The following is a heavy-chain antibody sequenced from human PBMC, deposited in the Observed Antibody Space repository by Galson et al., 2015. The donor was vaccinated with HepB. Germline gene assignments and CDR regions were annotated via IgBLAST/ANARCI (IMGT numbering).Heavy chain of an antibody. Sequence: SLRLSCAASGFTFSSYAMHWVRQAPGKGLEWVAVISYDGSNKYYADSVKGRFTISRDNSKNTLYLQMNSLRAEDTAVYYCARGSGSSGYFWMYWGQGTLVTVSS. J-gene: IGHJ4*02. CDR2: ISYDGSNK. CDR3: ARGSGSSGYFWMY. D-gene: IGHD3-22*01. V-gene: IGHV3-30-3*01. CDR1: GFTFSSYA.